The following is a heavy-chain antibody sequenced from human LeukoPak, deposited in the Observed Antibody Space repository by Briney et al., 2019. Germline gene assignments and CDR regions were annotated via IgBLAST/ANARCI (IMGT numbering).Heavy chain of an antibody. J-gene: IGHJ4*02. CDR3: ARVRFYYFDY. D-gene: IGHD3-16*01. V-gene: IGHV4-34*01. Sequence: PSETLSLTCAVYGGSSCGYYWSCIRQPPGKGLEWIGEINHSGSTNYNPSLKSRVTISVDTSKNQFSLKLSSVTAADTAVYYCARVRFYYFDYWGQGTLVTVSS. CDR2: INHSGST. CDR1: GGSSCGYY.